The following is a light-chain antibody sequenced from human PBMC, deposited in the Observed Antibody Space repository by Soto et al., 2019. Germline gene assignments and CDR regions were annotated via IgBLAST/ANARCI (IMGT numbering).Light chain of an antibody. V-gene: IGKV3-15*01. J-gene: IGKJ4*01. Sequence: EIVMTQSPATLSVSPGERATLSCRASQSVSSNLAWYQQKPGQAPRLLIYGASTRDTGIPARFSASGSGTEFTLTISSLQSEDFAVYYCQQYNNWPPDLTFGGGTKVEIK. CDR1: QSVSSN. CDR3: QQYNNWPPDLT. CDR2: GAS.